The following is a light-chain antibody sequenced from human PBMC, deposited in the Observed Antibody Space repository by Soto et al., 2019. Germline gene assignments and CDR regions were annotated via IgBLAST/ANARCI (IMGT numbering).Light chain of an antibody. V-gene: IGKV1-39*01. J-gene: IGKJ1*01. CDR1: QSIRRS. CDR2: AAS. CDR3: QQTYSSPRT. Sequence: DIQMTQSPSSLSASVADRVTITCRASQSIRRSLNWYQQKPGKAPNLLIYAASSLQTGVPSRFTGSGSGTDFTLTIRNLQPEDFAVYYCQQTYSSPRTFGQGTKVDIK.